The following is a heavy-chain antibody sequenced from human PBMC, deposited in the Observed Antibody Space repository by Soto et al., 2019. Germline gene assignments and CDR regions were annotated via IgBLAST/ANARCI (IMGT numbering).Heavy chain of an antibody. D-gene: IGHD2-15*01. CDR3: ARVGYCSGGSCFGY. V-gene: IGHV1-2*04. CDR2: INPNSGGT. Sequence: ASVKVSCKASGYTFTGYYMHWVRQAPGQGLEWMGWINPNSGGTNYAQKFQGWVTMTRDTSISTAYMELSRLRSDDTAVYYCARVGYCSGGSCFGYWGQGTLVTVSS. CDR1: GYTFTGYY. J-gene: IGHJ4*02.